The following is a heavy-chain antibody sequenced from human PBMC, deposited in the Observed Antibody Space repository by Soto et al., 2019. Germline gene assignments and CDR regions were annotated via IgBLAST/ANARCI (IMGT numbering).Heavy chain of an antibody. CDR1: GGSISSGGYY. D-gene: IGHD2-21*02. V-gene: IGHV4-31*03. CDR2: IYYSGST. J-gene: IGHJ5*02. Sequence: PSETLSLPCTVSGGSISSGGYYWSWIRQHPGKGLEWIGYIYYSGSTYYNPSLKSRVTISVDTSKNQFSLKLSSVTAADTAVYYCASSWCRPCGGDCYCGWFDPWGQGTLVTVSS. CDR3: ASSWCRPCGGDCYCGWFDP.